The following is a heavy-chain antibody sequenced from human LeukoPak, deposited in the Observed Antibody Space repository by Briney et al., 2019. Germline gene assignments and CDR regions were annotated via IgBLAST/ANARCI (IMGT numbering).Heavy chain of an antibody. V-gene: IGHV4-34*01. Sequence: SETLSLTCAVYGGSFSGYYWSWIRQPPGKGLEWIGEINHSGSTNYNPSLKSRVTISVDASKNQFSLKLSSVTAADTAVYYCARIPSYYDFWSGYYTFNWFDPWGQGTLVTVSS. D-gene: IGHD3-3*01. CDR2: INHSGST. CDR1: GGSFSGYY. CDR3: ARIPSYYDFWSGYYTFNWFDP. J-gene: IGHJ5*02.